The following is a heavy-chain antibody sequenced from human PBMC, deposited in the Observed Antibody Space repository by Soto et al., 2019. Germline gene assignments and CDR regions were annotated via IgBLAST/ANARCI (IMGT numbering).Heavy chain of an antibody. CDR1: GFFFSSYA. Sequence: EVQLLESGGGLVQPGGSLRLSCAASGFFFSSYAMSWVRQAPGKGLEWVSGIGGSGGYKSYADSVKGRFTISRDNSKNTLYLQMESLGAEDTAVYYCVKDTLGGMTPVFMPGPDWGQGTLVTVSS. J-gene: IGHJ4*02. D-gene: IGHD2-2*01. CDR3: VKDTLGGMTPVFMPGPD. CDR2: IGGSGGYK. V-gene: IGHV3-23*01.